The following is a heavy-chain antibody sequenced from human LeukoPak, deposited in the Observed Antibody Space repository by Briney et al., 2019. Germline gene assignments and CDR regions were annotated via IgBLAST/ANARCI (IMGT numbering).Heavy chain of an antibody. CDR1: GFTFSDYY. Sequence: GGSLRLSCAASGFTFSDYYMSWIRQAPGKGLEWVSYISSSGSTIYYADSVKGRFTISRDYAKNSLYLQMNSLRAEDTAVYYCARDYPTGCSSGWYYFDYWGQGTLVPVSS. V-gene: IGHV3-11*04. CDR3: ARDYPTGCSSGWYYFDY. CDR2: ISSSGSTI. J-gene: IGHJ4*02. D-gene: IGHD6-19*01.